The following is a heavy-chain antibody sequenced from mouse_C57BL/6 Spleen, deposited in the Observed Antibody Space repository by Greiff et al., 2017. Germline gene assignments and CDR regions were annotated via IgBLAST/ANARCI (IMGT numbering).Heavy chain of an antibody. CDR3: ARADDGYDYAMDY. CDR2: INPGSGGT. Sequence: QVQPQQSGAELVRPGTSVKVSCKASGYAFTNYLIEWVKQRPGQGLEWIGVINPGSGGTNYNEKFKGKATLTADKSSSTAYMQLSSLTSEDSAVYFCARADDGYDYAMDYWGQGTSVTVSS. D-gene: IGHD2-3*01. CDR1: GYAFTNYL. V-gene: IGHV1-54*01. J-gene: IGHJ4*01.